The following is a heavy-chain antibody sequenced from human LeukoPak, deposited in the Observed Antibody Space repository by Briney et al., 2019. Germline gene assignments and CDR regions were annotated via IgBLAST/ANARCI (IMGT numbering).Heavy chain of an antibody. Sequence: GGSLRLSCVVSGFILRYHVLQWARQSPDKGLEWVALIGSDGSKKYYADSVQGRFTVSRQNSKNTLFLQLHTLRTDDSFVCFCARQMTSTRLFDSWGQGTLVTVSS. CDR2: IGSDGSKK. CDR1: GFILRYHV. J-gene: IGHJ4*02. CDR3: ARQMTSTRLFDS. V-gene: IGHV3-30*04. D-gene: IGHD5/OR15-5a*01.